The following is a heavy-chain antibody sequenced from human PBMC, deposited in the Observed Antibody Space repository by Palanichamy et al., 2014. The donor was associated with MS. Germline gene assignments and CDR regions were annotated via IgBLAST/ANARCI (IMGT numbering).Heavy chain of an antibody. J-gene: IGHJ6*02. CDR3: ARDIGPVPGDYYYGLDV. CDR1: GYTFSSYG. V-gene: IGHV1-18*04. Sequence: QVQLVQSGAEVKEPGASVRVSCKASGYTFSSYGISWARQAPGQGLEWMGWISTCNGNTKYAQKFQDRVTMTTDTSTTTAHMDLRSLRSDDSAVYFCARDIGPVPGDYYYGLDVWGQGTTVTVSS. D-gene: IGHD3-10*01. CDR2: ISTCNGNT.